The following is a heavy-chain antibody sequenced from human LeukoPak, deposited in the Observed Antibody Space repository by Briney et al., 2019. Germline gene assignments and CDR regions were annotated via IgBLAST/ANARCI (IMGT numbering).Heavy chain of an antibody. D-gene: IGHD3-3*01. V-gene: IGHV3-23*01. CDR1: GFTFSSYA. Sequence: SGGSLRLSCAASGFTFSSYAMSWVRQAPGKGLEWVSGISGSGDRTYYADSVKGRFTISRDNSKNTLYLQMNSLRAEDTAVYYCARSFFWSGYYLSVDYWGQRTLVTVSS. CDR3: ARSFFWSGYYLSVDY. CDR2: ISGSGDRT. J-gene: IGHJ4*02.